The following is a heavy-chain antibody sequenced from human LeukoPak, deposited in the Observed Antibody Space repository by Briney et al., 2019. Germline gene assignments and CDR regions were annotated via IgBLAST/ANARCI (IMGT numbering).Heavy chain of an antibody. CDR3: ARGEYFDWVL. CDR2: IYYSGST. J-gene: IGHJ4*02. Sequence: SETLSLTCTVSGGSISSGGYYWSWIRQHPGKGLEWIGYIYYSGSTYYNPSLKSRVTISVDTSKNQFSLKLSSVTAADTAVYYCARGEYFDWVLWGQGTLVTVSS. CDR1: GGSISSGGYY. V-gene: IGHV4-31*03. D-gene: IGHD3-9*01.